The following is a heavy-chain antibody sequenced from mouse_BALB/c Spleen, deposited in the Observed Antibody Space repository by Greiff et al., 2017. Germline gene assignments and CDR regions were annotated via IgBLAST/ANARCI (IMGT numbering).Heavy chain of an antibody. CDR3: ETLYARDRDY. Sequence: EVQRVESGGDLVKPGGSLKLSCAASGFTFSSYGMSWVRQTPDKRLEWVATISSGGSYTYYPDSVKGRFTISRDNAKNTLYLQMSSLKSEDTAMYYCETLYARDRDYGRKGTTLTVPS. J-gene: IGHJ2*01. CDR2: ISSGGSYT. D-gene: IGHD3-1*01. CDR1: GFTFSSYG. V-gene: IGHV5-6*01.